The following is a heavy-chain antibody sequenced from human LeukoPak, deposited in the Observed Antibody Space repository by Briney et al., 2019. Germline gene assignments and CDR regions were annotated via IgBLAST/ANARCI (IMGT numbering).Heavy chain of an antibody. CDR2: ISGSGGST. CDR3: AKTPPRASYCTGGVCYWDY. V-gene: IGHV3-23*01. J-gene: IGHJ4*02. CDR1: GFTFSSYA. D-gene: IGHD2-8*02. Sequence: AGGSLRLSCAASGFTFSSYAMSWVRQAPGKGLEWVSAISGSGGSTYYADSVKGRFTISRGNSKNTLYLQMNSLRAEDTAVYYCAKTPPRASYCTGGVCYWDYWGQGTLVTVSS.